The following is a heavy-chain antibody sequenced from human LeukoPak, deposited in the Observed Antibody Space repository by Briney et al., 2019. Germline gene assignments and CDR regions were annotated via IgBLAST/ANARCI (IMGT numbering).Heavy chain of an antibody. V-gene: IGHV3-7*01. D-gene: IGHD6-19*01. CDR2: IKQDGSEK. CDR1: GFTFSSYW. CDR3: ARLGHSSGWYRRAPYYYGMDV. J-gene: IGHJ6*02. Sequence: GGSLRLSCAASGFTFSSYWMSWVRQAPGKGLEWVANIKQDGSEKYYVDSVKGRFTISRDNAKNSLYVQMNSLRAEDTAVYYCARLGHSSGWYRRAPYYYGMDVWGQGTTVTVSS.